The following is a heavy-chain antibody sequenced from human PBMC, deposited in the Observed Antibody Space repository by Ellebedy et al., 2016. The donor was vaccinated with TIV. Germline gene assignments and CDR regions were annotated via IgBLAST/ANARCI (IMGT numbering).Heavy chain of an antibody. V-gene: IGHV3-7*01. Sequence: GESLKISCAASGFTFSRFWMTWVRQAPGKGLEWVAKINEDGSEKYYADSVRGRFTISRDIAKKSVYLQMNSLIVEDTALYYCARVSLFLTGYHMGAFDRWGQGAPVTVSP. CDR1: GFTFSRFW. D-gene: IGHD3-9*01. J-gene: IGHJ4*02. CDR2: INEDGSEK. CDR3: ARVSLFLTGYHMGAFDR.